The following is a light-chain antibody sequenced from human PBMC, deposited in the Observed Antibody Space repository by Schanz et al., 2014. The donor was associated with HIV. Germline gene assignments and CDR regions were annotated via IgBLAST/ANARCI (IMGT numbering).Light chain of an antibody. CDR2: SDN. V-gene: IGLV1-44*01. CDR1: RSNVGTNT. J-gene: IGLJ3*02. Sequence: QLVLTQPPSASGTPGQRVTISCSGSRSNVGTNTVNWYQPPPGTAPKVLISSDNQRPSGVPDRFSGSRSGTSASLAITGLQAEDEADYYCQSYDSSLSGWVFGGGTKLTV. CDR3: QSYDSSLSGWV.